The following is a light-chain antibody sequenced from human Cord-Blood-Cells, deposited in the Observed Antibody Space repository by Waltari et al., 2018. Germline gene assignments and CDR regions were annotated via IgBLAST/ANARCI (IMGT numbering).Light chain of an antibody. CDR1: SSDVGGYNY. CDR3: SSYTSSSTWV. J-gene: IGLJ3*02. CDR2: DVS. Sequence: TQSASVSGSPGQSITISCTGTSSDVGGYNYVSWYQQHPGKAPKLMIYDVSNRPSGVSNRFSGSKSGNTASLTISGLQAEDEADYYCSSYTSSSTWVFGGGTKLTVL. V-gene: IGLV2-14*03.